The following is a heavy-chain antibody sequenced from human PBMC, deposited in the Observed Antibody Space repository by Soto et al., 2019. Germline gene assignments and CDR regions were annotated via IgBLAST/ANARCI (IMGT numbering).Heavy chain of an antibody. D-gene: IGHD2-21*01. CDR1: GGSISNPSYY. CDR3: AGVALKIAAGRQGKNNRVGP. J-gene: IGHJ5*02. Sequence: SETLSLTCTVSGGSISNPSYYWGWVRQPPGKGLEWIGDIFYTGRTYYSPSLKSRVTISVDTSKEQFSLNLTSVTAADTAVYFCAGVALKIAAGRQGKNNRVGPWAPGTLVTVSS. CDR2: IFYTGRT. V-gene: IGHV4-39*01.